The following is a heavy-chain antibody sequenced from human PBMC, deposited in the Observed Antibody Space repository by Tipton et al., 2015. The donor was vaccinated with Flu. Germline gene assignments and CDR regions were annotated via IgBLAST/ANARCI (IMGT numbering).Heavy chain of an antibody. J-gene: IGHJ6*02. CDR3: ARNFGSGRLNLYYGLDV. V-gene: IGHV1-69*09. Sequence: QVQLVQSGTEVKKPGSSMKVSCKASGGTFSSYTITWVRQAPGQGLEWMGRVIPIIGKANYAQKFQGRLTITADTSTSTAYMELSSLRSEDTAMYYCARNFGSGRLNLYYGLDVWGQGTTVTVSS. CDR1: GGTFSSYT. D-gene: IGHD3-10*01. CDR2: VIPIIGKA.